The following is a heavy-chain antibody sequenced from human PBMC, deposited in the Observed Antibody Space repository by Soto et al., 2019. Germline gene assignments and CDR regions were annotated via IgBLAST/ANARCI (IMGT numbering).Heavy chain of an antibody. CDR3: ARQICTNGVCYLTTLDY. D-gene: IGHD2-8*01. J-gene: IGHJ4*02. Sequence: EVQLVESGGGLVQPGGSLRLSCAASGFTFSSYWMSWVRQAPGKGLEWVANIKQDGSEKYYLDSVKGRFTISRDNAKNSLYLQMNSLRAEDTAVYYCARQICTNGVCYLTTLDYWGQGTLVTVSS. CDR2: IKQDGSEK. CDR1: GFTFSSYW. V-gene: IGHV3-7*01.